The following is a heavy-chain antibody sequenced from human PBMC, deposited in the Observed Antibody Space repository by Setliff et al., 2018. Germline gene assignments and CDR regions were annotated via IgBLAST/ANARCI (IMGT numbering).Heavy chain of an antibody. V-gene: IGHV3-23*01. CDR2: ITDDGGTT. CDR1: GFTFFSYT. CDR3: AKYVKKFAHFDY. D-gene: IGHD3-16*01. Sequence: PGGSLRLSCTTSGFTFFSYTMNWVRQAPGKGLEWVSAITDDGGTTHYAGSVKGRFTIARDNSKNTLYLQMSSLRAEDTAVYYCAKYVKKFAHFDYWGQGTLVTVSS. J-gene: IGHJ4*02.